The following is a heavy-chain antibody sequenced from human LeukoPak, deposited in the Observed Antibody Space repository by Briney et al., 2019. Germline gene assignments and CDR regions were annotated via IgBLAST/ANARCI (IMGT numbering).Heavy chain of an antibody. J-gene: IGHJ6*02. V-gene: IGHV4-59*12. Sequence: SETLSLTCTVSGGSISSYYWSWIRQPPGKGLEWIGYIYYSGSATYNPSLKSRVTMSVDTSKNQFSLRLSSVTAADTAVYYCAKEGMCSGYDLSCGYYYGMDVWGQGTTVTVSS. CDR3: AKEGMCSGYDLSCGYYYGMDV. CDR1: GGSISSYY. CDR2: IYYSGSA. D-gene: IGHD5-12*01.